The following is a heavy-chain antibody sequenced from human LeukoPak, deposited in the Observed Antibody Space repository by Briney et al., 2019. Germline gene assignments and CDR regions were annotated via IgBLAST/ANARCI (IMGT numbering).Heavy chain of an antibody. J-gene: IGHJ3*02. D-gene: IGHD3-3*02. CDR1: GGSFSGYY. Sequence: SETLSLTCAVYGGSFSGYYWSWIRQPPGKGLDWIANIYYTGSTYYNPSLKSRVTISVDTSKNQFSLKLSSVTAADTAVYYCARDKPGIGHAFDIWGQGTMVTVSS. CDR3: ARDKPGIGHAFDI. CDR2: IYYTGST. V-gene: IGHV4-34*01.